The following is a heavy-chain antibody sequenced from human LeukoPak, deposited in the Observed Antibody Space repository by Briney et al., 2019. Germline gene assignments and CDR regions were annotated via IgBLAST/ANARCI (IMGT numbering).Heavy chain of an antibody. CDR1: GFTFSSYG. V-gene: IGHV3-30*02. CDR2: IRYDGSNK. Sequence: GWSLRLSCAASGFTFSSYGLHWVRQAPGKGLEGVAFIRYDGSNKYYADSVKGRFTISSDNSKNTLYLQMNSLRAEDTAVYYCAGPPASYYYYMDVCGKGTTVTVSS. CDR3: AGPPASYYYYMDV. J-gene: IGHJ6*03.